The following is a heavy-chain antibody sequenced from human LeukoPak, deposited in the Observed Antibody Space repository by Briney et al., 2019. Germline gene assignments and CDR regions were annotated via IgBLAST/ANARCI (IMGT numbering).Heavy chain of an antibody. Sequence: GGSLRLSCAASGFTFSSYAMHWVRQAPGKGLEWVAVISYDGSNKYYADSVKGRFTISRDNSKNTLYLQMNSLRAEDTAVYYCAKDGFPRGYYDSSGYFFDYWGQGTLVTVSS. V-gene: IGHV3-30-3*01. CDR3: AKDGFPRGYYDSSGYFFDY. CDR2: ISYDGSNK. J-gene: IGHJ4*02. D-gene: IGHD3-22*01. CDR1: GFTFSSYA.